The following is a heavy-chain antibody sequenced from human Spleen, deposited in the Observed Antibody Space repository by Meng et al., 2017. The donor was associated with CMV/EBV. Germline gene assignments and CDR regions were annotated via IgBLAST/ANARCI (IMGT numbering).Heavy chain of an antibody. CDR1: GYIFTDYF. J-gene: IGHJ3*02. CDR2: IDPSSGGT. V-gene: IGHV1-2*02. CDR3: AKDRVDLETFGSDAFHI. D-gene: IGHD3-3*01. Sequence: ASVQVSCKASGYIFTDYFIHWVRQAPGQGLEWMGWIDPSSGGTNYAQKFQGRVIMTRDSSISTAYMELSSLRSDDTAVYYCAKDRVDLETFGSDAFHIWGQGTMVTVSS.